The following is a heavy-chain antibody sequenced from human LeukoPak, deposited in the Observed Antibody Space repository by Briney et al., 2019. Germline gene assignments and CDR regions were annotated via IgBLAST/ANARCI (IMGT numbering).Heavy chain of an antibody. CDR1: GYTFTSYG. V-gene: IGHV1-18*01. CDR2: ISAYNGNT. J-gene: IGHJ4*02. D-gene: IGHD5-12*01. Sequence: GASVKVSCKASGYTFTSYGISWVRQAPGQGLEWMGWISAYNGNTNYAQRLQGRVTMTTDTSTSTAYMELRSLRSDDTAVYYCARDRHIIVATIGEPFDYWGQGTLVTVSS. CDR3: ARDRHIIVATIGEPFDY.